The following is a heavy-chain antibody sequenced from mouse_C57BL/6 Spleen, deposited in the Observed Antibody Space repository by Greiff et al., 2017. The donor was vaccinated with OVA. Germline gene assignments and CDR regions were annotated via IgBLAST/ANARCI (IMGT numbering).Heavy chain of an antibody. CDR2: IYPSDSET. J-gene: IGHJ2*01. V-gene: IGHV1-61*01. CDR1: GYTFTSYW. Sequence: QVQLQQPGAELVRPGSSVKLSCKASGYTFTSYWMDWVKQRPGQSLEWIGNIYPSDSETHYNQKFKDKATLTVDKSSSTAYMQLSSLTSEDSAVYYCARSGYGNYRVDYWGQGTTLTVSS. D-gene: IGHD2-1*01. CDR3: ARSGYGNYRVDY.